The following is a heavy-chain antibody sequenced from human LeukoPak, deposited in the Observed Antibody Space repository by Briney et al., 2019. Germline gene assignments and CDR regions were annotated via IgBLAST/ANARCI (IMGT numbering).Heavy chain of an antibody. D-gene: IGHD1-26*01. Sequence: SETLSLTCTVSGGSISSHYWSWLRQPAGKGLEYIGRIHTSGITNYNPSLKSRVTMSGDTSKNQFYLNLRSVTAADTAVYYCARDLGSKYVYFDYWGQGSLVTVSS. CDR1: GGSISSHY. CDR2: IHTSGIT. V-gene: IGHV4-4*07. J-gene: IGHJ4*02. CDR3: ARDLGSKYVYFDY.